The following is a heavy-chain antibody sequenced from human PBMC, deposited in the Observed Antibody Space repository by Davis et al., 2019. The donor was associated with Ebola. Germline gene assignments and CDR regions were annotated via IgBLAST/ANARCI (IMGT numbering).Heavy chain of an antibody. D-gene: IGHD3-16*01. V-gene: IGHV3-48*03. Sequence: PGGSLRLSCAASGFNFSNHHMDWVRQAPGKGLEWVSYIGSSGSTIYYADSVKGRFTISRDNAKNSLYLQMNSLRAEDTAVYYCAREWGGHWGQGTLVTVSS. J-gene: IGHJ4*02. CDR2: IGSSGSTI. CDR3: AREWGGH. CDR1: GFNFSNHH.